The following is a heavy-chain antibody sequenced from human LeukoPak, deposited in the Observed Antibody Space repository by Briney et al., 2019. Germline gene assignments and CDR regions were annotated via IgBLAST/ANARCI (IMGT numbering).Heavy chain of an antibody. J-gene: IGHJ4*02. D-gene: IGHD6-6*01. CDR2: IQNDGNNK. V-gene: IGHV3-30*02. Sequence: GGSLRLSCAASGFTFSSYAMSWVRQAPGKGLEWVAFIQNDGNNKKYADSVKGRFTISRDNSKNTLYLQMNSLRAEDTAMYYCARDWGTSSLYLVNWGQGTLVTVSS. CDR3: ARDWGTSSLYLVN. CDR1: GFTFSSYA.